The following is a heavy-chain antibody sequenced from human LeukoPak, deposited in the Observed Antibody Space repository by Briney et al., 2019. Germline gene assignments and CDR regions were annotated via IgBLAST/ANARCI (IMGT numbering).Heavy chain of an antibody. D-gene: IGHD2-2*01. CDR3: VKSNSRYQPWTLDI. Sequence: SETLSLTCTASSGSFRTYYWSWIRQPPGKGLEWIGYIFYNEGTSYNPSLKSRVTISVDTSNNQLSLKVNSVTAADTAMYYCVKSNSRYQPWTLDIWGRGTMVTVSS. J-gene: IGHJ3*02. CDR1: SGSFRTYY. V-gene: IGHV4-59*01. CDR2: IFYNEGT.